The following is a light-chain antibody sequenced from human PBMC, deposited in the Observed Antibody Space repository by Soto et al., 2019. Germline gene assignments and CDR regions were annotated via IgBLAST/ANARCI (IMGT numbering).Light chain of an antibody. CDR1: QNISIY. CDR3: QQRTNWPPNT. CDR2: DVS. J-gene: IGKJ2*01. V-gene: IGKV3-11*01. Sequence: IVLTQSPATLTLSPGDTASLSCRSSQNISIYLAWYQQKLGQHPRLLIYDVSNRATGIPARFSGSGSGTDLTLTLSGLEPEDFAVYYCQQRTNWPPNTFGQGTKLE.